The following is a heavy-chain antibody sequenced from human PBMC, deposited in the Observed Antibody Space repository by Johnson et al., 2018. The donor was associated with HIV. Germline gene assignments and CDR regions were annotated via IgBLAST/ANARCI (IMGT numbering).Heavy chain of an antibody. J-gene: IGHJ3*02. CDR1: GFTFDDYG. Sequence: VQLVESGGVVVQPGGSLRLSCAASGFTFDDYGMSWVRQAPGKGLEWVSGINWNSGSIGYADSVKGRFTISRDNAKNSLYLQMNSLRAEDTALYYCAKGQWELTLGAFDIWGQGTMVTVSS. CDR3: AKGQWELTLGAFDI. D-gene: IGHD1-26*01. V-gene: IGHV3-20*04. CDR2: INWNSGSI.